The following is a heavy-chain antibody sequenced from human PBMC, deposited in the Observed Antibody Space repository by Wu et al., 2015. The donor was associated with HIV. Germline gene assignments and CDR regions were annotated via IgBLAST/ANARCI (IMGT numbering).Heavy chain of an antibody. J-gene: IGHJ4*02. D-gene: IGHD1-14*01. V-gene: IGHV1-2*02. Sequence: QVHLVQSGAEVRKPGASVRVSCTASGYTFTDYYIHWVRQAPGQGLEWMGWINPXSGGAHSAQTFQGRVTMTRDTSINTAYLDLSTLTSDDTAVYFCAXDLSIISPALLXGIQYWGQGTPGSSSP. CDR3: AXDLSIISPALLXGIQY. CDR2: INPXSGGA. CDR1: GYTFTDYY.